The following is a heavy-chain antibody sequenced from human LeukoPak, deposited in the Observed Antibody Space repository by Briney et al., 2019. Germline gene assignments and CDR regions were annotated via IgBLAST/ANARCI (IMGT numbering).Heavy chain of an antibody. CDR1: GGSFSGYS. J-gene: IGHJ5*02. Sequence: PSETLSLTCVVYGGSFSGYSWNWIRQPPGKGLEWIGEINHSGSTNYNPSLKSRVTISVDTSKNQFSLKLSSVTAADTAVYYCARHTSMATRTNWFDPWGQGTLVTVSS. CDR2: INHSGST. CDR3: ARHTSMATRTNWFDP. D-gene: IGHD5-24*01. V-gene: IGHV4-34*01.